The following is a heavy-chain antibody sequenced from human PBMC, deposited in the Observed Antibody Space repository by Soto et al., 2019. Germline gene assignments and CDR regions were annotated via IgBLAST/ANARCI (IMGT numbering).Heavy chain of an antibody. CDR3: AGTDTTGYYYGMDV. J-gene: IGHJ6*01. V-gene: IGHV4-59*08. Sequence: SETLSLTCTVSGGSISSHYWSWIRQPPGKGLEWIGYIYYSGSTNYNPSLKSRVTISVDTSKNQFSLKLSSVTAADTAVYYCAGTDTTGYYYGMDVWGQATTVTVSS. D-gene: IGHD1-1*01. CDR1: GGSISSHY. CDR2: IYYSGST.